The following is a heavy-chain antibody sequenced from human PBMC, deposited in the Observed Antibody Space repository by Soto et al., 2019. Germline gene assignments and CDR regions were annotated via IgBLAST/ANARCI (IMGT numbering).Heavy chain of an antibody. CDR2: IYPSDSDT. J-gene: IGHJ6*02. V-gene: IGHV5-51*01. D-gene: IGHD3-22*01. CDR1: GYNFDIHW. Sequence: GESLKISCEGSGYNFDIHWIAWVRQMPGKGLEWMGVIYPSDSDTRYSPSFQGQVTISVDKSISTAYLQWSSLKVSDTAMYYCARLTTFYFDTSGYGMDVWGQGTTVTVS. CDR3: ARLTTFYFDTSGYGMDV.